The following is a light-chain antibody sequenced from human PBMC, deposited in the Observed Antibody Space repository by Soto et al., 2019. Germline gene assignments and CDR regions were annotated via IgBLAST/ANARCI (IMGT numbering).Light chain of an antibody. CDR1: QDITNY. V-gene: IGKV1-33*01. Sequence: DIQMTQSPSSLSASVGDRVTITCQASQDITNYLNWYQQNPGKAPRLLLYDASSLETGVPSMFSGSGSGTDLTFTISSLQPEDIATYYCQHYDHLPITFGQGTRLEIK. CDR2: DAS. J-gene: IGKJ5*01. CDR3: QHYDHLPIT.